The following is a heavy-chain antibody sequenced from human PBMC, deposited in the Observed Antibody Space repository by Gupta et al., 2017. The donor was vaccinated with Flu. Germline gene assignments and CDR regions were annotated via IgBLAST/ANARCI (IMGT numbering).Heavy chain of an antibody. CDR3: ARLIRDPTYYYDSSGYYPDY. D-gene: IGHD3-22*01. V-gene: IGHV4-59*08. Sequence: QVQLQESGPGLVKPSETLSLTCTVPGGSISSYYWSWIRQPPGKGLEWIGYIYYSGSTNYNPSLKSRVTISVDTSKNQFSLKLSSVTAADTAVYYCARLIRDPTYYYDSSGYYPDYWGHGTLVTVSS. CDR1: GGSISSYY. CDR2: IYYSGST. J-gene: IGHJ4*01.